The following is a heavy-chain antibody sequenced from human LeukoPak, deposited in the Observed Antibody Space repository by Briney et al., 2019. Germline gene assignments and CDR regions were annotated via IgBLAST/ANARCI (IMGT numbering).Heavy chain of an antibody. D-gene: IGHD4-17*01. V-gene: IGHV3-23*01. CDR1: GFTFSNYA. J-gene: IGHJ1*01. CDR2: IRGSGRGT. Sequence: GGSLRLSCAVPGFTFSNYAMTWVRLAPGGGLEWVSSIRGSGRGTDYAGSVRGRFTISRDNSKNTLYLQMNSLRAEDTAVYYCSRDPNGDYVGAFDFQRWGQGTLVTVSS. CDR3: SRDPNGDYVGAFDFQR.